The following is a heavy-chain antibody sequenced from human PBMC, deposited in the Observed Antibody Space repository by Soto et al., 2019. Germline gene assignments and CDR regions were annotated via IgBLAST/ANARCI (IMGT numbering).Heavy chain of an antibody. CDR2: ISSSSSYI. CDR3: ARELGQKFHS. CDR1: GFTFSSYS. V-gene: IGHV3-21*01. J-gene: IGHJ4*02. Sequence: GGSLRLSCAASGFTFSSYSMYWVRQAPGKGLEWVSSISSSSSYIYYADSVKGRFTISRVNAKNSLYLQMNSLRAEETAVYYFARELGQKFHSWGQGTLVTGSS.